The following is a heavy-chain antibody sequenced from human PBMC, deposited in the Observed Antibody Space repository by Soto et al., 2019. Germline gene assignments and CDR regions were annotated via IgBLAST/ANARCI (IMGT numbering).Heavy chain of an antibody. CDR3: ARPPLSTLTSTRLEP. V-gene: IGHV3-74*01. D-gene: IGHD2-15*01. Sequence: GGSLRLSCAASGFSLSIYWMHWVRQVPGQGLVWVSRVSIDGTRTFYADSAKGRFTISRDKAKNAVYLQLNGLRAEDTAAYHCARPPLSTLTSTRLEPRGQGTLVTV. J-gene: IGHJ5*02. CDR2: VSIDGTRT. CDR1: GFSLSIYW.